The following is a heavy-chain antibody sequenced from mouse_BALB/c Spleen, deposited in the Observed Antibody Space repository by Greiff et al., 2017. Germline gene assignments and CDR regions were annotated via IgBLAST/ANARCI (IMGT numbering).Heavy chain of an antibody. J-gene: IGHJ4*01. CDR2: IDPENGDT. CDR3: RGDSSGYGAMDY. CDR1: GFNIKDYY. Sequence: EVQLVESGAELVRSGASVKLSCTASGFNIKDYYMHWVKQRPEQGLEWIGWIDPENGDTEYAPKFQGKATMTADTSSNTAYLQLSSLTSEDTAVYYCRGDSSGYGAMDYWGQGTSVTVSS. V-gene: IGHV14-4*02. D-gene: IGHD3-2*01.